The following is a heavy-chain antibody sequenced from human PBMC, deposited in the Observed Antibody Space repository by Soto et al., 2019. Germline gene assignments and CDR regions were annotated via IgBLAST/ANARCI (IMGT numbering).Heavy chain of an antibody. Sequence: QVQLVESGGGVVQPGRSLRLSCAASGFTFSSYGMHWVRQAPGKGLEWGAVISYDGSNKYYADSVKGRFTISRDNSKNTLYLQMNSLRAEDTAVYYCRGDYDYYYGMDVWGQGTTVTVSS. V-gene: IGHV3-30*03. CDR1: GFTFSSYG. J-gene: IGHJ6*02. CDR3: RGDYDYYYGMDV. CDR2: ISYDGSNK. D-gene: IGHD2-21*02.